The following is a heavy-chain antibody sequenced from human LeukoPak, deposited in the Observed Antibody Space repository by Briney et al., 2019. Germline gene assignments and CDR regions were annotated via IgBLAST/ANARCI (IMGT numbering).Heavy chain of an antibody. D-gene: IGHD2-2*02. CDR3: AVVSAAINS. CDR1: GYTITGYY. CDR2: INPNSGGT. V-gene: IGHV1-2*02. J-gene: IGHJ4*02. Sequence: GASVTVSCTASGYTITGYYMHWVRQAPGQGLEWMGWINPNSGGTNYAQKFQGRVTMTRDTSINTAYMELSRLRSDDTAVFFCAVVSAAINSWGQGTLVTVSS.